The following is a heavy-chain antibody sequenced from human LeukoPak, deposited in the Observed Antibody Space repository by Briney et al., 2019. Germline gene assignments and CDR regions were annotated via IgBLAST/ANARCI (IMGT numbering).Heavy chain of an antibody. CDR3: AIEMATINKYYFDY. CDR2: ITVNNGYT. CDR1: GYTFTSHG. Sequence: ASVKVSCKAAGYTFTSHGFIWLRQAPGQGLEWMGWITVNNGYTKYAQELQGRVTMTTDTSTSTAYMELRSLRSEDTAVYYCAIEMATINKYYFDYWGQGTLVTVSS. J-gene: IGHJ4*02. V-gene: IGHV1-18*01. D-gene: IGHD5-24*01.